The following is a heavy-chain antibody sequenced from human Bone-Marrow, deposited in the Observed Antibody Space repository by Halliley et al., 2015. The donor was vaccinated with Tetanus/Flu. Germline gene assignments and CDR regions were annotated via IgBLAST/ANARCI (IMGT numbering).Heavy chain of an antibody. Sequence: TLSLTCGIYGGSFSGDYWSWIRQSPGKGLEWIGEINHTGSTTYSQSLMSRVTISVETSKNQFSLKLTSVTAADTAVYYCARGRIFRGVPTARFCLDVWCQGTTVSFSS. CDR3: ARGRIFRGVPTARFCLDV. CDR2: INHTGST. CDR1: GGSFSGDY. D-gene: IGHD2-15*01. J-gene: IGHJ6*02. V-gene: IGHV4-34*01.